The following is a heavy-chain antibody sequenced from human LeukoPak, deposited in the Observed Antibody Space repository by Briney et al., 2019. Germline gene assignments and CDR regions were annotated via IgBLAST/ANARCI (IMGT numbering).Heavy chain of an antibody. CDR1: GFTFSSYW. CDR2: IKEDGSQR. Sequence: QPGGSLRLSCAVSGFTFSSYWMSWVRQAPGKGLEWVANIKEDGSQRSYVDSVKGRFTISRDNAKNSLYLQMNSLRAEDTAIYRCARLHDYSDLRVWFDPWGQGTLVTVSS. D-gene: IGHD4-11*01. V-gene: IGHV3-7*01. J-gene: IGHJ5*02. CDR3: ARLHDYSDLRVWFDP.